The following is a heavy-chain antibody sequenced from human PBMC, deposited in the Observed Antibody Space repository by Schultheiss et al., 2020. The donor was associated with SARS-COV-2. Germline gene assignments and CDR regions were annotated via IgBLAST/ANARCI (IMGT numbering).Heavy chain of an antibody. CDR1: GFTFSSYA. V-gene: IGHV3-23*01. CDR3: ASSLYGDSLYYFDY. Sequence: GGSLRLSCAASGFTFSSYAMSWVRQAPGKGLEWVSAISGSGGSTYYADSVKGRFTISRDNSKNTLYLQMSSLRSEDTAVYYCASSLYGDSLYYFDYWGQGTLVTVSS. J-gene: IGHJ4*02. CDR2: ISGSGGST. D-gene: IGHD4-17*01.